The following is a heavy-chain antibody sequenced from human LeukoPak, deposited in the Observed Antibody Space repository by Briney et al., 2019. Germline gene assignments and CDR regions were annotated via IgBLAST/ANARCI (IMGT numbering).Heavy chain of an antibody. D-gene: IGHD6-13*01. CDR3: ARDTSSYPAADYYFDY. J-gene: IGHJ4*02. CDR1: GGSISSSSYY. V-gene: IGHV4-39*07. CDR2: IYYSGST. Sequence: SETLSLTCTVFGGSISSSSYYWGWIRQPPGKGLEWIGSIYYSGSTYYNPSLKSRVTISVDTSKNQFSLKLSSVTAADTAVYYCARDTSSYPAADYYFDYWGQGTLVTVSS.